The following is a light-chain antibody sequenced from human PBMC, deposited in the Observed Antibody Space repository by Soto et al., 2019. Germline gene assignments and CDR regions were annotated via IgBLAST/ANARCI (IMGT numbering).Light chain of an antibody. V-gene: IGLV6-57*01. Sequence: NFMLTQPHSVSESPGKTVIISCTRSSGSIASNYVQWYQQRPGSSPTTVIYEDNQRPSGVPDRFSGSIDSSSNSASLTISGLETEDEADSFCQSYDATNQVFAGGTKVTVL. CDR2: EDN. J-gene: IGLJ3*02. CDR3: QSYDATNQV. CDR1: SGSIASNY.